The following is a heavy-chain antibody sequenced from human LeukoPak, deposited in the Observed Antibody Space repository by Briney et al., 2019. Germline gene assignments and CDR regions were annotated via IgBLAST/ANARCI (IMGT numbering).Heavy chain of an antibody. J-gene: IGHJ4*02. D-gene: IGHD3-10*01. CDR1: GFIFNDAW. CDR2: IKSKADGGTR. Sequence: NPGGSLRLSCAASGFIFNDAWMTWVRQAPGKGLEWVGRIKSKADGGTRDYAAPVKGRFIISRDDSRSTVFLQMNSLKSEDTAVYYCTTGHWFGEDSDYWGQGTLVTVSS. CDR3: TTGHWFGEDSDY. V-gene: IGHV3-15*01.